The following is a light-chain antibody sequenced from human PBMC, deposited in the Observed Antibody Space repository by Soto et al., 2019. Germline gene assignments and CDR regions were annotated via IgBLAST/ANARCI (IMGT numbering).Light chain of an antibody. V-gene: IGKV1-5*01. J-gene: IGKJ2*01. CDR3: QQYNSYPYT. Sequence: DIQMPQSPSTLSASVGDRVTITCRASQSISSWLAWYQQKPGKAPKLLIYDAFSLESGVPSRFSGSGSGTEFTLTISSLQPDDFATYYCQQYNSYPYTFGQGTKLEIK. CDR2: DAF. CDR1: QSISSW.